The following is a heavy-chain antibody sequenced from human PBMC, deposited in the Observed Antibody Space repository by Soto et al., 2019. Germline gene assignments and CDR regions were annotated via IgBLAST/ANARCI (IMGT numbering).Heavy chain of an antibody. D-gene: IGHD3-3*01. Sequence: SVKVSCKASGGTFSSYAISWVRQAPGQGLEWMGGIIPIFGTANYAQKFQGRVTITADESTSTAYMELSSLRSEDTAVYYCARSRITIFGVVNRSNWFDPWGQGTLVTVSS. CDR1: GGTFSSYA. CDR2: IIPIFGTA. V-gene: IGHV1-69*13. J-gene: IGHJ5*02. CDR3: ARSRITIFGVVNRSNWFDP.